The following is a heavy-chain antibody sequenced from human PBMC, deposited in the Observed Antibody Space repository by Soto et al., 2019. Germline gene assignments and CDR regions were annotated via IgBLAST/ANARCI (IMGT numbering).Heavy chain of an antibody. V-gene: IGHV1-69*18. CDR3: AIADKSHGGMDV. CDR1: GGTFSSYA. Sequence: QVQLVQSGAEVRKPGSSVKVPCQASGGTFSSYAFTWVRQAPGQGLEWMGRIIPMFDTPNYAQQFQGRLTITADESTSPVYIELRSLRSEDTAVYYCAIADKSHGGMDVWGQGTTVTVSS. J-gene: IGHJ6*02. D-gene: IGHD2-15*01. CDR2: IIPMFDTP.